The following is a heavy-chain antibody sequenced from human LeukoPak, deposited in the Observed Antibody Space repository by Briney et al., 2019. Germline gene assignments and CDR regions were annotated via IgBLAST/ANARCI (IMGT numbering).Heavy chain of an antibody. CDR2: IKQDGSEQ. D-gene: IGHD3-16*01. CDR3: ARLADYDYVWGSDF. V-gene: IGHV3-7*01. CDR1: GFRFSMFW. J-gene: IGHJ4*02. Sequence: GGSLRLSCGASGFRFSMFWTTWVRQAPGKGLEWVANIKQDGSEQYYVDSVKGRFTVSRDNAKNSLYLQMNRLRVEDTAVYYCARLADYDYVWGSDFWGQGTLVTVSS.